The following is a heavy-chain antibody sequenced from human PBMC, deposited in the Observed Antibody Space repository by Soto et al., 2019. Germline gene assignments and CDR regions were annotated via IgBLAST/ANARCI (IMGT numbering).Heavy chain of an antibody. V-gene: IGHV4-31*03. J-gene: IGHJ5*02. CDR2: IDYSGST. CDR3: ARAHGSGSYAWFDP. CDR1: GGSIRTGGYF. Sequence: QVQLQESGPGLVKPSQTLSLNCTVSGGSIRTGGYFWTWIRQRPGKGLEWIGFIDYSGSTFYSPSLRSRATISVYMSKNEFSLRLSSVTAADTAVYYCARAHGSGSYAWFDPWGQGTLVTASS. D-gene: IGHD3-10*01.